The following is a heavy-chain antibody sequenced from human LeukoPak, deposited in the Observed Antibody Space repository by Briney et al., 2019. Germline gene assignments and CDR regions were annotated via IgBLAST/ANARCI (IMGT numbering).Heavy chain of an antibody. CDR1: GGSISSYY. D-gene: IGHD6-13*01. J-gene: IGHJ4*02. Sequence: SETLSLTCSVSGGSISSYYWSWIRQPAGKGLEWIGRIYTSGSTNYNPSLKSRVTMSVDTSKNQFSLKLSSVTAADTAVYYCARVKGWVSSWLFDYWGQGTLVTVSS. V-gene: IGHV4-4*07. CDR3: ARVKGWVSSWLFDY. CDR2: IYTSGST.